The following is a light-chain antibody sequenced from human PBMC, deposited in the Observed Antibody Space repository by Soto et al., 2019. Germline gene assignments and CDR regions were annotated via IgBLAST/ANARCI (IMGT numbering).Light chain of an antibody. CDR2: DVS. CDR1: QNISSY. V-gene: IGKV3-11*01. Sequence: FVLTQSPATLSFSPGKRATLSCRASQNISSYLVWYQQKPGQAPRLLIYDVSNRATGIPARFSGSGSGTDFTLTISSLDPEDFAVYYCQQRSNRPLTFGQGTRLEIK. J-gene: IGKJ5*01. CDR3: QQRSNRPLT.